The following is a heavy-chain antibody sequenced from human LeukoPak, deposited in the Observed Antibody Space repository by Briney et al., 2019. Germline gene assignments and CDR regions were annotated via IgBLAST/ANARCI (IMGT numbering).Heavy chain of an antibody. CDR1: GYTFTSYG. Sequence: GASVKVSCKASGYTFTSYGISWVRQAPGQGLEWMGWINPNSGGTNYAQKFQGRVTMTRDTSISTAYMELSRLRSDDTAVYYCARDKGLYPGGYWGQGTLVTVSS. V-gene: IGHV1-2*02. CDR2: INPNSGGT. J-gene: IGHJ4*02. CDR3: ARDKGLYPGGY. D-gene: IGHD3-10*01.